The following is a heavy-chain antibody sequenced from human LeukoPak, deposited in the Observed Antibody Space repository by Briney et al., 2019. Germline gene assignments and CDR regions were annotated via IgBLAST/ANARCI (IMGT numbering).Heavy chain of an antibody. CDR1: GFTFSIYG. Sequence: QAGGALRLSCAASGFTFSIYGMHWVRQAPGKGLEWVALISYDGSKKYYADSVKGRFTISRDNSENTLYLQMNSLRLEDTAVYHCAKGRQQRWTFAVLDIWGQGTLVTVSS. J-gene: IGHJ3*02. CDR3: AKGRQQRWTFAVLDI. V-gene: IGHV3-30*18. D-gene: IGHD4-23*01. CDR2: ISYDGSKK.